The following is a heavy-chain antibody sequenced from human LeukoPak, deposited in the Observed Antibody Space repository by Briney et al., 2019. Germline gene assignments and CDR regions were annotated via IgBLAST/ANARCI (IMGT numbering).Heavy chain of an antibody. Sequence: GGSPRLSCAASGFSVGDNYMSWVRQAPGKGLEWVSVIYSSGEIYYIESVKGRFTIPRDNSKNTLHLQMNSLRAEDTAVYYCAKGGLRTSPLSYMDVWGKGTTVTVSS. CDR3: AKGGLRTSPLSYMDV. V-gene: IGHV3-53*01. J-gene: IGHJ6*03. CDR2: IYSSGEI. CDR1: GFSVGDNY. D-gene: IGHD3-16*01.